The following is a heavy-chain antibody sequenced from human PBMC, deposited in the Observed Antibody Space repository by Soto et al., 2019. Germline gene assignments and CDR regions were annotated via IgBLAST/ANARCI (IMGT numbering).Heavy chain of an antibody. CDR2: IYATGTT. CDR3: VRDGTKTLRDWFDP. D-gene: IGHD1-1*01. CDR1: GASISGFY. V-gene: IGHV4-4*07. Sequence: QVQLQESGPGLVKPSETLSLTCTVSGASISGFYWSWIRKSAGKGLEWIGRIYATGTTDYNPSLKRRVMMSVDTSKKQFSLKLRSVTAADTAVYYCVRDGTKTLRDWFDPWGQGSSVTVSS. J-gene: IGHJ5*02.